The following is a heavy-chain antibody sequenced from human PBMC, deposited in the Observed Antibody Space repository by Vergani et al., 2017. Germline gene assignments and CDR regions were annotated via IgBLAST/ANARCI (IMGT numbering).Heavy chain of an antibody. CDR1: GFTFSSYA. CDR2: ISGSGGST. D-gene: IGHD2-15*01. Sequence: EVQLLESGGGLVQPGGSLRLSCAASGFTFSSYAMSWVRQAPGKGLEWVSAISGSGGSTYYADSVKGRFTISRDNSKNTLYLQMNSLRAEDTAVYYCAKASGVVAALWLHVFFDYWGQGTLVTVSS. CDR3: AKASGVVAALWLHVFFDY. V-gene: IGHV3-23*01. J-gene: IGHJ4*02.